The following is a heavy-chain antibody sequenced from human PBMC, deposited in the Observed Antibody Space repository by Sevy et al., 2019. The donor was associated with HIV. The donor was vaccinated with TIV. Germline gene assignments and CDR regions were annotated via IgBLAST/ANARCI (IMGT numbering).Heavy chain of an antibody. CDR1: GYTFTSHG. D-gene: IGHD3-10*01. Sequence: ASVKVSCNASGYTFTSHGISWVRQAPGQGLEWMGWISAYNGNTNYAQKLQGRVTMTTDTSTSTAYMDLRSLRSDDTAVYYCARTPQPLGRWFRVNMVDAFDIWGQGTMVTVSS. CDR2: ISAYNGNT. V-gene: IGHV1-18*04. CDR3: ARTPQPLGRWFRVNMVDAFDI. J-gene: IGHJ3*02.